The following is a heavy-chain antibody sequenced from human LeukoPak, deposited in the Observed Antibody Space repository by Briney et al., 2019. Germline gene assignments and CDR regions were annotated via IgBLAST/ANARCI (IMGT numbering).Heavy chain of an antibody. CDR2: IYFSGDT. CDR1: GDSISSSTYY. V-gene: IGHV4-39*01. CDR3: ARRTTMILNYYFDY. Sequence: PSETLSLTCTVSGDSISSSTYYWGWIRQPPGKGLEWIGSIYFSGDTYYNPSLKSRVTISVDTSKNQFSLKLNSVTAADTAVYYCARRTTMILNYYFDYWGQGSLVTVSS. D-gene: IGHD3-22*01. J-gene: IGHJ4*02.